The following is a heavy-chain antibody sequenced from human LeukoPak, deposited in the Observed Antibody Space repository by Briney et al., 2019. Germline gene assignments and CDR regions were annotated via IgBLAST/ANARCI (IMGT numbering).Heavy chain of an antibody. Sequence: GGSLRLSCAASGFTFSCYGMHWVRQAPGKGLEWVGLISYDGSNNYYADSVKGRFTISRDNSKNTLYLQMNSLRAEDTAVYYCSVAATGYYFDYWGQGTLVTVSS. V-gene: IGHV3-30*03. CDR1: GFTFSCYG. CDR2: ISYDGSNN. D-gene: IGHD6-19*01. J-gene: IGHJ4*02. CDR3: SVAATGYYFDY.